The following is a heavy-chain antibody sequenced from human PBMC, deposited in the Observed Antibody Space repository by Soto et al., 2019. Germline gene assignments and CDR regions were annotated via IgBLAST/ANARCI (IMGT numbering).Heavy chain of an antibody. CDR3: ARDTLYYDILTGYPSPHGMDV. J-gene: IGHJ6*02. D-gene: IGHD3-9*01. Sequence: SETLSLTCTVSGGSISSYYWSWIRQPPGKGLEWIGYIYYSGSTNCNPSLKSRVTISVDTSKNQFSLKLSSVTAADTAVYYCARDTLYYDILTGYPSPHGMDVWGQGTTVTVSS. V-gene: IGHV4-59*01. CDR2: IYYSGST. CDR1: GGSISSYY.